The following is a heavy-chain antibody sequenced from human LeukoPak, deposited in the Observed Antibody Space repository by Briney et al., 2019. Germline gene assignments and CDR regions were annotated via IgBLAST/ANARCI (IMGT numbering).Heavy chain of an antibody. CDR3: ATGAGPWYYYDSSGYYYLDY. CDR2: IIPILGIA. V-gene: IGHV1-69*04. CDR1: GGTFSSYA. D-gene: IGHD3-22*01. Sequence: GASVKVSCKASGGTFSSYAISWVRQAPGQGLEWMGRIIPILGIANYAQKFQGRVTITADKSTSTAYMELSSLRSEDTAVYYCATGAGPWYYYDSSGYYYLDYWGQGTLVTVSS. J-gene: IGHJ4*02.